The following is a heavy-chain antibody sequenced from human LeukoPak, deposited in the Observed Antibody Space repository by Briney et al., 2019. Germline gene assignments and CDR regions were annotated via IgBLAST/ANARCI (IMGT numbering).Heavy chain of an antibody. V-gene: IGHV1-2*02. Sequence: ASVKVSCKSSGYTFTGYYMHWVRQAPGQGLEWMGWINLNNDDTNYAQKFQGRVTITRNTSISTAYMELSSLRSEDTAVYYCAGVTGSYYLNYYYYYMDVWGKGTTVTVSS. J-gene: IGHJ6*03. CDR2: INLNNDDT. CDR1: GYTFTGYY. CDR3: AGVTGSYYLNYYYYYMDV. D-gene: IGHD3-10*01.